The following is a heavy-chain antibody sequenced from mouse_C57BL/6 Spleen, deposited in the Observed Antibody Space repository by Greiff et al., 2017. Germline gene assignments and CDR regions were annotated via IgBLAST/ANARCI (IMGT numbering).Heavy chain of an antibody. CDR1: GFTFSSYA. Sequence: EVKVVESGEGLVKPGGSLKLSCAASGFTFSSYAMSWVRQTPEKRLEWVAYISSGGDYIYYADTVKGRFTISRDNARNTLYLQMSSLKSEDTAMYYCTRTGYYGSSLDYWGQGTSVTVSS. CDR2: ISSGGDYI. CDR3: TRTGYYGSSLDY. D-gene: IGHD1-1*01. V-gene: IGHV5-9-1*02. J-gene: IGHJ4*01.